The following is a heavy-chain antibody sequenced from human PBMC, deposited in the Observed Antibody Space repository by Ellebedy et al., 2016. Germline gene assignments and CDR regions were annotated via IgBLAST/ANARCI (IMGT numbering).Heavy chain of an antibody. Sequence: GGSLRLSXAASGFTFSLYGMHWVRQAPGKGLEWVAVIWDDGSHKYYRDSVKGRFTISRGNSTNTLYLQMNNLRAEDTAVYYCARHGSGSSSIDYWGEGTLVTVSS. CDR3: ARHGSGSSSIDY. J-gene: IGHJ4*02. V-gene: IGHV3-33*01. CDR2: IWDDGSHK. CDR1: GFTFSLYG. D-gene: IGHD6-6*01.